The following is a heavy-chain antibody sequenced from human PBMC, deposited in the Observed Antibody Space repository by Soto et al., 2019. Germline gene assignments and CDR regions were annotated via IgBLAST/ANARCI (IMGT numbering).Heavy chain of an antibody. Sequence: ASVKVYCKASGGTFISYTISSVRQAPGQGLEWKGRSTPILGIANYAQKCQRRVTSTANKSTSTAYMELSSLRSEDTAVYYCAELGESYYFDYWGQGTLVTVSS. CDR3: AELGESYYFDY. V-gene: IGHV1-69*02. CDR2: STPILGIA. J-gene: IGHJ4*02. CDR1: GGTFISYT. D-gene: IGHD7-27*01.